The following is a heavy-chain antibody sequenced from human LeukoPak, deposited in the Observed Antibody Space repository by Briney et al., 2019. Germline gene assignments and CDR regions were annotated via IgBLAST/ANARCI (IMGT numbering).Heavy chain of an antibody. D-gene: IGHD2-15*01. CDR1: GYSISSGYY. Sequence: KPSETLSLTCTVSGYSISSGYYWSWIRQPPGKGLEWIGEINHSGSTNYNPSLKSRVTISVDTSKNQFSLKLSSVTAADTAVYYCARQGWWLEYYFDYWGQGTLVTVSS. V-gene: IGHV4-38-2*02. CDR3: ARQGWWLEYYFDY. J-gene: IGHJ4*02. CDR2: INHSGST.